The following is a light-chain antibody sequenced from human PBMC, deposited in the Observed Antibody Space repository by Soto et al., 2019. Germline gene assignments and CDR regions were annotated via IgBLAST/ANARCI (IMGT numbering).Light chain of an antibody. CDR2: GAS. V-gene: IGKV1-27*01. Sequence: SQMPQYTSSLSASVGDRVTITCRASQGISNYLAWYQQKPGKVPKLLIYGASTMQSGVPSRFSGSGSGTDFTLTISSLQPEDVATYHPEKYKPAPAFGQGTRLEIK. J-gene: IGKJ5*01. CDR3: EKYKPAPA. CDR1: QGISNY.